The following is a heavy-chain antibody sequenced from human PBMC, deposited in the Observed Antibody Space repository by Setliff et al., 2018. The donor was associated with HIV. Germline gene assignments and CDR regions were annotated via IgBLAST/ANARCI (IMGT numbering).Heavy chain of an antibody. CDR2: ADPEDAEP. V-gene: IGHV1-69-2*01. CDR3: ARGGSTYYYDSTGYFNDY. D-gene: IGHD3-22*01. J-gene: IGHJ4*02. CDR1: GYSFIDYY. Sequence: ASVKVSCKASGYSFIDYYIHWVQQAPGKGLEWMGRADPEDAEPIYAEKFQGRVTITADTSTDTVYMELSSLGSEDTAVYYCARGGSTYYYDSTGYFNDYWGQGTLVTVSS.